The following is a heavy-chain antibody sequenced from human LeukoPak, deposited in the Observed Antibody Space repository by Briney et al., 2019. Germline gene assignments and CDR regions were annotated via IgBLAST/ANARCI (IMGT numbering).Heavy chain of an antibody. Sequence: ASVKVSCKASGYTFTGYYMHWVRQAPGQGLEWMGWINPNSGGTNYAQKFQGRVTMTRDTPISTAYMELSRLRSDDTAVYYCARGFYSSGWYKAFDIWGQGTMVTVSS. CDR3: ARGFYSSGWYKAFDI. CDR1: GYTFTGYY. J-gene: IGHJ3*02. V-gene: IGHV1-2*02. CDR2: INPNSGGT. D-gene: IGHD6-19*01.